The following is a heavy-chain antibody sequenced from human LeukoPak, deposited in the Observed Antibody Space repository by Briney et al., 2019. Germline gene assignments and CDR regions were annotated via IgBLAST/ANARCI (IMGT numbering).Heavy chain of an antibody. J-gene: IGHJ4*02. CDR2: IKSKTDRGTT. D-gene: IGHD4-17*01. V-gene: IGHV3-15*01. CDR1: GFTFSDAW. Sequence: GGSLRLSCVVSGFTFSDAWMSWVRQAPGKGLEWVGRIKSKTDRGTTDYAAPVKGRFTISRDDSKNTLYLQMNSLKIEDTAVYYCTTGFSTGNWGQGTLVTVS. CDR3: TTGFSTGN.